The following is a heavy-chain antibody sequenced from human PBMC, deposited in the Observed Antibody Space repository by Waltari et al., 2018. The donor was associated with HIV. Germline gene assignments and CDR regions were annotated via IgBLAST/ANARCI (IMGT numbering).Heavy chain of an antibody. J-gene: IGHJ5*02. CDR3: VGTVTTLYRWFDP. Sequence: EVQLVESGGGLVQPGGSLRLTCAASGFVFSSYWRNWVRQGPGKGLEWVASIKQDGSDKYYVDSVKGRFTISRDNAKNSLYLQMNNLRAEDTALYYCVGTVTTLYRWFDPWGQGTLVTVSS. D-gene: IGHD4-17*01. CDR1: GFVFSSYW. CDR2: IKQDGSDK. V-gene: IGHV3-7*01.